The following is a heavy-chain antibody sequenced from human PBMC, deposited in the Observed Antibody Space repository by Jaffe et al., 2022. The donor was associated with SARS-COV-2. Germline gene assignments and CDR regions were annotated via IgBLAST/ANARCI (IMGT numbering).Heavy chain of an antibody. V-gene: IGHV3-33*01. J-gene: IGHJ6*02. CDR1: GFTFSSYG. Sequence: QVQLVESGGGVVQPGRSLRLSCAASGFTFSSYGMHWVRQAPGKGLEWVAVIWYDGSNKYYADSVKGRFTISRDNSKNTLYLQMNSLRAEDTAVYYCAREGLLWFGELNDYYYYGMDVWGQGTTVTVSS. CDR3: AREGLLWFGELNDYYYYGMDV. CDR2: IWYDGSNK. D-gene: IGHD3-10*01.